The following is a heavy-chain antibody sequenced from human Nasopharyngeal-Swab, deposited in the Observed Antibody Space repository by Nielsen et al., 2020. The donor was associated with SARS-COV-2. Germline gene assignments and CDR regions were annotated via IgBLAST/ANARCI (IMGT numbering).Heavy chain of an antibody. CDR1: GFTFSNYW. Sequence: ESLKISCAAPGFTFSNYWMNWVRQTRGKGLEWVAIIKQDGSETYYVDSVRGRFTISRDNAKNSLSLVMTSLRADDTAVYYCAGGTGWLTDSWGQGTLVTVSS. J-gene: IGHJ4*02. CDR2: IKQDGSET. V-gene: IGHV3-7*03. D-gene: IGHD3-9*01. CDR3: AGGTGWLTDS.